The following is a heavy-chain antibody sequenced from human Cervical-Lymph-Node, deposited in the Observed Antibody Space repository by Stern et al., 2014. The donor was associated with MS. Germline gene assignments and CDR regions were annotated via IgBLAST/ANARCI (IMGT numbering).Heavy chain of an antibody. CDR3: AREVNFSGSGTRLDP. J-gene: IGHJ5*02. CDR2: VYRTGST. CDR1: GGSITSSNW. Sequence: QVQLQESGPGLVKPSGTLSLTCGVSGGSITSSNWWHWVRQPPGKGLEWIGAVYRTGSTNYTPSLRSRVNMSLDKSKNRFSLTLTSVTAADTAVYFCAREVNFSGSGTRLDPWGQGTLVTVSS. V-gene: IGHV4-4*02. D-gene: IGHD3-10*01.